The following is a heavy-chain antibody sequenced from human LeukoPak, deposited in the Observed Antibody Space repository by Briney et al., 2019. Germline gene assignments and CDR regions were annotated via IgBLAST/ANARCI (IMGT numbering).Heavy chain of an antibody. Sequence: PGGSLRLSCAASGFTFSSYAMHWVRQAPGKGLEWVAVISYDGSNKYYADSVKGRFTISRDNSKNTLYLQMNSLRAEDTAVYYCARVPVEMATIFYWFDPWGHGTLVTVSS. V-gene: IGHV3-30-3*01. CDR3: ARVPVEMATIFYWFDP. J-gene: IGHJ5*02. CDR2: ISYDGSNK. CDR1: GFTFSSYA. D-gene: IGHD5-24*01.